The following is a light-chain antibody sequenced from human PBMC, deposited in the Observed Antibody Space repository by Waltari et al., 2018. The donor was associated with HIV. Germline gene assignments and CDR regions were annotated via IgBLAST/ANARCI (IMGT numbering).Light chain of an antibody. V-gene: IGLV2-11*01. CDR3: CSYLGSYSYV. Sequence: QSALTQPRSVSGSPGQSVTLSCTGTSSDVGGYTYVFWYQQHPGRAPKLMIYDVNKRPSGVPDRFSGSKSGNTASLTISGLQAEDEADYYCCSYLGSYSYVFGTGTRVTVL. CDR1: SSDVGGYTY. J-gene: IGLJ1*01. CDR2: DVN.